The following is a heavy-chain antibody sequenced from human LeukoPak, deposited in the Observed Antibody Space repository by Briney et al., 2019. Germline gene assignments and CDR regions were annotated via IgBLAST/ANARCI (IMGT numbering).Heavy chain of an antibody. CDR3: STGGHYFDY. J-gene: IGHJ4*02. Sequence: GGSLRLSCAASGFTFSNAWMNWVRQAPGKGLEWVGRIKSKPDGGTADYAAPVKGRFTISRDDSKSTVYLQMNSLKTEDTAVYYCSTGGHYFDYWGQGTLVTVSS. CDR2: IKSKPDGGTA. V-gene: IGHV3-15*01. CDR1: GFTFSNAW. D-gene: IGHD3-16*01.